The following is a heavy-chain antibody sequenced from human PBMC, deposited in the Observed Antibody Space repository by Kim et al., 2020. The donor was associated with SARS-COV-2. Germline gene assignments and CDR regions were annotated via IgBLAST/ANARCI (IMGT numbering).Heavy chain of an antibody. CDR1: GYTFTGYY. CDR3: ARIPYGPYDSSGYSLRY. CDR2: INPNSGGT. J-gene: IGHJ4*02. Sequence: ASVKVSCKASGYTFTGYYMHWVRQAPGQGLEWMGRINPNSGGTNYAQKFQGRVTMTRDTSISTAYMELSRLRSDDTAVYYCARIPYGPYDSSGYSLRYWGQGTLVTVSS. D-gene: IGHD3-22*01. V-gene: IGHV1-2*06.